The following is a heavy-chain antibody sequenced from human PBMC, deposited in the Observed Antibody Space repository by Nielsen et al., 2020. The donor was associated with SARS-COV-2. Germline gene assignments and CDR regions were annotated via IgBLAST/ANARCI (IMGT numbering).Heavy chain of an antibody. D-gene: IGHD6-13*01. V-gene: IGHV1-18*01. CDR2: ISAYNGNT. CDR3: ARAPYSSSWYRYYYYYGMDV. J-gene: IGHJ6*02. CDR1: GYTFTSYG. Sequence: ASVKVSCKASGYTFTSYGISWVRQAPGQGLEWMGWISAYNGNTNYAQKLQGRVTMTTDTSTSTAYMELRSLRSDDTAVYYCARAPYSSSWYRYYYYYGMDVWGQGTTVTVSS.